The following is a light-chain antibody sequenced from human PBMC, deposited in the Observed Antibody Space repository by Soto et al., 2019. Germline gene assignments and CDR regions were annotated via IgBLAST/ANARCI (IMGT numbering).Light chain of an antibody. J-gene: IGKJ1*01. CDR3: QQYNSYLT. CDR2: KAS. V-gene: IGKV1-5*03. CDR1: QSISSW. Sequence: DIPMTQSPSTLSASVGDRVTITCRASQSISSWLAWYQQKPGKAPKLMIYKASSLESGVPSRFSGSGSGTEFSLTISSLQPDDVATYYCQQYNSYLTFGQGTKVEIK.